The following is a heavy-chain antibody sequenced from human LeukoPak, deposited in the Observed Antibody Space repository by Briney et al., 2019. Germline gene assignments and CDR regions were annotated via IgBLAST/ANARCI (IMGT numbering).Heavy chain of an antibody. J-gene: IGHJ4*02. CDR2: INPNSGGT. D-gene: IGHD2-2*01. CDR1: GYTFTGYY. Sequence: ASVKVSCKASGYTFTGYYMHWVRQAPGQGLEWMGWINPNSGGTNYAQKFQGRVTMTRDTSISTAYMELSRLRSDDTAVYYCARGSRVVVPAARGLIGYWGQGTLVTVSS. CDR3: ARGSRVVVPAARGLIGY. V-gene: IGHV1-2*02.